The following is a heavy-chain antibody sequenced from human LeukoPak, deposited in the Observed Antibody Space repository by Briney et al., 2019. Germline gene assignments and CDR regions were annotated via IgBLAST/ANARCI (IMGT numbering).Heavy chain of an antibody. CDR2: IYSTGST. CDR1: GGSIRSYY. D-gene: IGHD1-7*01. Sequence: SETLSLTCTVSGGSIRSYYWSWIRQPPGKGLEWIGYIYSTGSTNYNPSLKSRVTMSVDTSKNQFSLKLSSVTAADTAVYYCARDDPGITGTTNNWSDPWAREPWSPSPQ. J-gene: IGHJ5*02. CDR3: ARDDPGITGTTNNWSDP. V-gene: IGHV4-59*12.